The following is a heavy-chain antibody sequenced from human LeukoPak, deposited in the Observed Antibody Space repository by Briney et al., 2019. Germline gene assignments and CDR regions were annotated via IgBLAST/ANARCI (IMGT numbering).Heavy chain of an antibody. CDR1: GFTFSIHA. Sequence: GGSLRLSCAASGFTFSIHAMNWVRQAPGKGLEWVSAISGSGGSTYYADSVKGRFTISRDNSKNTLYLQMNSLRAEDTAVYYCAKVRYYDFWSGYFDAFDIWGQGTMVTVSS. CDR3: AKVRYYDFWSGYFDAFDI. D-gene: IGHD3-3*01. CDR2: ISGSGGST. J-gene: IGHJ3*02. V-gene: IGHV3-23*01.